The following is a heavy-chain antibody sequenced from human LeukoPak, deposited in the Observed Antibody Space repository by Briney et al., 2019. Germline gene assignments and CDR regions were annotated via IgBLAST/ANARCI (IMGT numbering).Heavy chain of an antibody. CDR2: INHSGST. CDR1: GGSFSGYY. D-gene: IGHD5-18*01. Sequence: PSETLSLTCAVYGGSFSGYYWSWLRQPPGKGLEWIGEINHSGSTNYNPSLKRRVTISVDTSKNQFSLKLSSVTAADTAVYYCARARGYSYGYGFYFDYWGQGTLVTVSS. CDR3: ARARGYSYGYGFYFDY. J-gene: IGHJ4*02. V-gene: IGHV4-34*01.